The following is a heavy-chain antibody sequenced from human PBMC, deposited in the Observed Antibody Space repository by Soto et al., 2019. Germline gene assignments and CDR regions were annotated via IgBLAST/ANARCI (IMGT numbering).Heavy chain of an antibody. CDR3: ASDLGQQLFDY. CDR2: ISAYNGNK. J-gene: IGHJ4*02. Sequence: QVQLVQSGAEVKKPGASVKVSCKASGYTFTSYGISWVRQAPGQGLEWMGWISAYNGNKKYEQKLQGRVSMTTDTSTSTAYMELRILRSDDTAVYYCASDLGQQLFDYWGQGTLVTVSS. D-gene: IGHD6-13*01. V-gene: IGHV1-18*01. CDR1: GYTFTSYG.